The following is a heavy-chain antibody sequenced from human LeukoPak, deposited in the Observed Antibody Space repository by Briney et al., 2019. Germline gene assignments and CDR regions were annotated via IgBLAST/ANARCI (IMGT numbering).Heavy chain of an antibody. J-gene: IGHJ4*02. CDR2: IYYSGST. CDR1: GGSISSSSYY. CDR3: ASADILTGYYPFDY. V-gene: IGHV4-39*01. Sequence: PSETLSLTCTVSGGSISSSSYYWGWIRQPPGKGLEWIGSIYYSGSTYYNPSLKSRVTISVDTSKNQFSLKLSSVTAADTAVYYCASADILTGYYPFDYWGQGTLVTVSS. D-gene: IGHD3-9*01.